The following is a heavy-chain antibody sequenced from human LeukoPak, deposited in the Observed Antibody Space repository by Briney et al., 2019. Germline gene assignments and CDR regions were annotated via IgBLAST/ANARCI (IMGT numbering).Heavy chain of an antibody. D-gene: IGHD3-10*01. V-gene: IGHV1-2*02. Sequence: GASVKVSCKTSGYTFTYYYMHWVRQAPGQGLEWMGWINPNSGDTNYAQNFQGRVTMTRDTSISTAYMELIRVRSDDTAVYYCARLPGRGTSWGQGTLVTVSS. CDR2: INPNSGDT. CDR3: ARLPGRGTS. J-gene: IGHJ5*02. CDR1: GYTFTYYY.